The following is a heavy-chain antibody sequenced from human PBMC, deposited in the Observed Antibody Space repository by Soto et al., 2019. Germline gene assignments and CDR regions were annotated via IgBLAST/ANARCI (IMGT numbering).Heavy chain of an antibody. Sequence: PGGSLRLSCAASGFTFSSYAMSWVRQAPGRGLEWVSSVSISSDGPYYADSVKGRFTISRDNSKNKLNMQMNSLKAEETTVYKCAKYFSWSGTTSGPSNYYGMDVWGQGTTVTVSS. V-gene: IGHV3-23*01. D-gene: IGHD1-7*01. CDR2: VSISSDGP. CDR1: GFTFSSYA. J-gene: IGHJ6*02. CDR3: AKYFSWSGTTSGPSNYYGMDV.